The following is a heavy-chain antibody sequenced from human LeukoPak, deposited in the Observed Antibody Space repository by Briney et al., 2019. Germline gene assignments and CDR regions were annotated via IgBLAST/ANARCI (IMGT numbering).Heavy chain of an antibody. V-gene: IGHV4-59*01. CDR1: GGSISSYY. Sequence: PSETLSLTCTDSGGSISSYYWSWIRQPPGKGLEWIGYIYYSGSTNYNPSLKRRVTISVDTSKNQFSLKLSSVTAADTAVYYCARGYYDFWSGYYNDYWGQGTLVTVSS. CDR3: ARGYYDFWSGYYNDY. D-gene: IGHD3-3*01. J-gene: IGHJ4*02. CDR2: IYYSGST.